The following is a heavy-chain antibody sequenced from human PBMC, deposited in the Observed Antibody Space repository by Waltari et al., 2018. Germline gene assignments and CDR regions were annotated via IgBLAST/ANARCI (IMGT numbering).Heavy chain of an antibody. V-gene: IGHV4-39*01. CDR3: ARTYDSSSWSLY. Sequence: QLQLQESGPGLVKPSETLSLTCTVSGGSISSSSYYWGWIRQPPGKGLEWIGSSYYSGSTYYNPSLKGRVTISVDTSKNQFSLKLSSVTAADTAVYYCARTYDSSSWSLYWGQGTLVTVSS. D-gene: IGHD6-13*01. CDR2: SYYSGST. J-gene: IGHJ4*02. CDR1: GGSISSSSYY.